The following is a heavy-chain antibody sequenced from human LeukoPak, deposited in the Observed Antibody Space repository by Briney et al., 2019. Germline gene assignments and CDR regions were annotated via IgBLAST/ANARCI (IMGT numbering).Heavy chain of an antibody. V-gene: IGHV4-39*07. CDR2: IYYSGST. CDR3: ARVGRGGYSYGDYFDY. J-gene: IGHJ4*02. Sequence: SETLSLTCTVSGGSISSSSYYWGWIRQPPGKGLEWIGSIYYSGSTYYNPSLKSRVTISVDTSKNQFSLKLSSVTAADTAVYYCARVGRGGYSYGDYFDYWGQGTLVTVSS. D-gene: IGHD5-18*01. CDR1: GGSISSSSYY.